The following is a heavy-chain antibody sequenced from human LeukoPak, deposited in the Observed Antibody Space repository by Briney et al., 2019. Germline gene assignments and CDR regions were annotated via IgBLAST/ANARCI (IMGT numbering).Heavy chain of an antibody. D-gene: IGHD3-9*01. Sequence: GGSLRLSCAASGFTFSSYGMSWVRQAPGKGLEWVSAISGRGGSTYYADSVKGRFTISRDNSKNTLYLQMNSLRAEDTAVYYCASRYYDILTGYYTLVDYWGQGTLVTVSS. CDR2: ISGRGGST. V-gene: IGHV3-23*01. CDR3: ASRYYDILTGYYTLVDY. J-gene: IGHJ4*02. CDR1: GFTFSSYG.